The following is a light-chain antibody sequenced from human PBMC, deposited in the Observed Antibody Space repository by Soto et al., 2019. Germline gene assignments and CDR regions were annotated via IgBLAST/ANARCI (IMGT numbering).Light chain of an antibody. CDR3: QKYTNVPA. J-gene: IGKJ4*01. CDR1: QGISNY. CDR2: AAS. V-gene: IGKV1-27*01. Sequence: DIQMTQSPSSLSASVGDRVTITCRASQGISNYLAWYQQIPGKVPKLLISAASTLQSGVQSRFSGSGSGTDFTLTISSLQPEDVAIYYCQKYTNVPAFGGGTKVEIK.